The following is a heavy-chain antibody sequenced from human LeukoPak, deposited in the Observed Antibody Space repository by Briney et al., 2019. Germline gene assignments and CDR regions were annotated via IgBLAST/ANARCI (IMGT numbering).Heavy chain of an antibody. CDR1: GYTFTSYY. J-gene: IGHJ4*02. CDR2: INPSGGST. CDR3: ARVGYRGQIDY. V-gene: IGHV1-46*01. Sequence: ASVKVSCKASGYTFTSYYMHWVRQAPGQGLEWMGIINPSGGSTSYAQKFQGRVTMTRDMSTSTVYMELSSLRSEDVAVYYCARVGYRGQIDYWGQGTLVTVSS. D-gene: IGHD5-18*01.